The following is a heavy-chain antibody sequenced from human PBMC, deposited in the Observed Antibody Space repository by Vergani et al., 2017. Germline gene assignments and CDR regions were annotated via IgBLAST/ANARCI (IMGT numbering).Heavy chain of an antibody. D-gene: IGHD1-1*01. CDR3: AKGTAYYYYGMDV. J-gene: IGHJ6*02. V-gene: IGHV3-23*01. CDR1: GFTFSSYA. Sequence: EVQLLESGGGLVQPGGSLRLSCAASGFTFSSYAMSWVRQAPGKGLEWVSAISGSGGSTYYADSVKGRFTISRDNSKNTLYLQMNSLRAEDTAVYFCAKGTAYYYYGMDVWGQGTTVTVSS. CDR2: ISGSGGST.